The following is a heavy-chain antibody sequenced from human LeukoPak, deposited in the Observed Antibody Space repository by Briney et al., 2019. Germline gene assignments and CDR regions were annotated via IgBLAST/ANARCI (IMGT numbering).Heavy chain of an antibody. Sequence: GGSLRLSCAASGFTVSSNYMSWVRQAPGKGLEWVSVIYSGGSTYYADSVKGRFTISRDNSKNTLYLQMNSLRAEDTAVYYCAKPQSPIVVVPAAFDYWGQGTLVTVSS. J-gene: IGHJ4*02. CDR1: GFTVSSNY. V-gene: IGHV3-53*05. CDR3: AKPQSPIVVVPAAFDY. D-gene: IGHD2-2*01. CDR2: IYSGGST.